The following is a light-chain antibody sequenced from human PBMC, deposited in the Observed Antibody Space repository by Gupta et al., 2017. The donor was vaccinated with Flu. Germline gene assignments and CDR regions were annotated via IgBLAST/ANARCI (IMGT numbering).Light chain of an antibody. CDR2: YKSDSDK. J-gene: IGLJ3*02. CDR3: VIWHSSAWV. V-gene: IGLV5-45*03. Sequence: QAVLTQPSSLSASPGASASLTCTLRSGINVGTYRIYWFQQKPGSPPQYLLRYKSDSDKQQGSGVPSRFSGSNDASANAGILLISGLQSEDEADYYCVIWHSSAWVFGGGTKLSVL. CDR1: SGINVGTYR.